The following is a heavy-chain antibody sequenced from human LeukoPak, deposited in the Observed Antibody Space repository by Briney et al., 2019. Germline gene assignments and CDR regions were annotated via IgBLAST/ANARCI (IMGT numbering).Heavy chain of an antibody. V-gene: IGHV3-53*01. CDR3: ARANPVYGDFDY. CDR2: IFPDGQT. CDR1: RLTVTVNY. D-gene: IGHD4-17*01. J-gene: IGHJ4*02. Sequence: GGSLRLSCAISRLTVTVNYMSWVRQALGKGLEWVSLIFPDGQTYYADFVQGRFSISRDMSRNTLFLDMSSLRAEDTAVFFCARANPVYGDFDYWGQGTLVTVSS.